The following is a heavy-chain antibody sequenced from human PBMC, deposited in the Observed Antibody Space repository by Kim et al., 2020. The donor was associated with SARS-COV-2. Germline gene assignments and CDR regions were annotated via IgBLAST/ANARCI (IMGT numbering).Heavy chain of an antibody. CDR3: AIRDYYGSGSYYDSYYFDY. D-gene: IGHD3-10*01. CDR1: GGTFSSYA. V-gene: IGHV1-69*04. Sequence: SVKVSCKASGGTFSSYAISWVRQAPGQGLEWMGRIIPILGIANYAQKFQGRVTITADKSTSTAYVELSSLRSEDTALYYCAIRDYYGSGSYYDSYYFDYWGQGTLVTVSS. J-gene: IGHJ4*02. CDR2: IIPILGIA.